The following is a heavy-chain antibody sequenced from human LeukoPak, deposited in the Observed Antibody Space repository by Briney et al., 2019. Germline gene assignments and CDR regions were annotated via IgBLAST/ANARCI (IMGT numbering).Heavy chain of an antibody. J-gene: IGHJ4*02. CDR3: VREGEGPLSKDFDY. Sequence: ASMKVSSKSSGFTFTDHYIHWVRQGPGQGPEWMAYIGPHSTFTSSPQEFQGRVTMTRDASMSTAYMELTRLTSDDTAVYYCVREGEGPLSKDFDYWGQGTLVTVSS. D-gene: IGHD2/OR15-2a*01. CDR1: GFTFTDHY. V-gene: IGHV1-2*02. CDR2: IGPHSTFT.